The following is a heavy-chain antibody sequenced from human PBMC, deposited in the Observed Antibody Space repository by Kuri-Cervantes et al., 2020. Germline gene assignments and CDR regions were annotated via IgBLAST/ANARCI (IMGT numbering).Heavy chain of an antibody. V-gene: IGHV3-21*01. D-gene: IGHD3-16*01. CDR2: ISSSGSYI. Sequence: GESLKISCAASGFTFSTYSINWVRQAPGKGLEWDSSISSSGSYIYYADSVKGRFTISRDNAKNSLYLQMNSLRAEVKAVYYCAGDEWVPAVSIGGSYLGRHEADDWGQGTLVTVSS. CDR1: GFTFSTYS. CDR3: AGDEWVPAVSIGGSYLGRHEADD. J-gene: IGHJ4*02.